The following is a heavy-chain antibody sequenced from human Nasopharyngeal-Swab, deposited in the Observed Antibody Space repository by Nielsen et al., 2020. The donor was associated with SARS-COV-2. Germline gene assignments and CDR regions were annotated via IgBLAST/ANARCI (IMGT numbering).Heavy chain of an antibody. Sequence: ASVKVSCKASGYTFTDYYVHWVRQAPGQGLEWMGRINPNNGGTNYEQRFLGRLTMTRDTSINIVYMELSRMRSGDTAIYYCATDLSDRTYTNNLSRIEAYFHYWGQGILVTVSS. D-gene: IGHD3-16*01. CDR2: INPNNGGT. J-gene: IGHJ4*02. CDR1: GYTFTDYY. V-gene: IGHV1-2*06. CDR3: ATDLSDRTYTNNLSRIEAYFHY.